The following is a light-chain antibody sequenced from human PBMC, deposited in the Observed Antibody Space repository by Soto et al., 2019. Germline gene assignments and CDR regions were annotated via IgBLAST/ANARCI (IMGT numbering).Light chain of an antibody. J-gene: IGKJ2*01. V-gene: IGKV4-1*01. CDR3: QQYYSTPPYT. Sequence: DIVMTQSPDSLAVSLGERVTINCKSSQTILYSSNNKTHMAWYQQNAGQPPKLLIYWSSTRESGVPDRFSGSGSGRDFTLTISSLQAEDVAVYYCQQYYSTPPYTFGQGTRLEIK. CDR2: WSS. CDR1: QTILYSSNNKTH.